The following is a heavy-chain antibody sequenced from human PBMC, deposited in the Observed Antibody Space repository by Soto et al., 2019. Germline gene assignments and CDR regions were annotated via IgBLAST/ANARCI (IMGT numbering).Heavy chain of an antibody. CDR1: RFVFNSYA. J-gene: IGHJ6*02. Sequence: GGSLRLSCVGSRFVFNSYAVNWVRQAPGKGLEWVSFISSDGDYKYYGDSVKGRFTISRDRSRSTVYLQMNSPRAEDTGVYYCAKGRDDISPGMDVWGQGTTVTVSS. V-gene: IGHV3-30*18. CDR2: ISSDGDYK. CDR3: AKGRDDISPGMDV.